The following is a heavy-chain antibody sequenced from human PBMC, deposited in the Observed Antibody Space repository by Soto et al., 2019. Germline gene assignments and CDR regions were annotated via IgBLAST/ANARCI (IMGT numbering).Heavy chain of an antibody. CDR2: IWSGGSNE. J-gene: IGHJ4*02. CDR3: ARGPGTSYFDY. V-gene: IGHV3-33*01. Sequence: QVQLVESGGGVVQPGRSLRLSCAASGFTFSSYGMHWVRQAPGKGLEWVAVIWSGGSNETYADSVKGRLTISRDNSKNMLHLQMNSLRAVDTAVYYCARGPGTSYFDYWGQGSLVTVSS. D-gene: IGHD2-2*01. CDR1: GFTFSSYG.